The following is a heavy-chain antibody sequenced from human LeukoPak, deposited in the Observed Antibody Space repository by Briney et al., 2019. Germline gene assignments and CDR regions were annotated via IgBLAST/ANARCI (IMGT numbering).Heavy chain of an antibody. J-gene: IGHJ5*02. V-gene: IGHV4-30-4*07. CDR2: IYYSGST. Sequence: PSQTLSLTCAVSGGSISSGDYSWSWIRQPPGKGLEWIGNIYYSGSTYYNPSLKSRVNISVDTSKNQFSLKLSSVTAADTAVYYCARADRRTHWFDPWGQGTLVTVSS. CDR1: GGSISSGDYS. CDR3: ARADRRTHWFDP.